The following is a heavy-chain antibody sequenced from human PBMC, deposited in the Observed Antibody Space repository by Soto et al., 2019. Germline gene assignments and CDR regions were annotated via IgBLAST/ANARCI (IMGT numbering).Heavy chain of an antibody. CDR2: ISSDESQK. J-gene: IGHJ4*02. CDR1: GFSFSSSV. Sequence: GGSLRLSCAASGFSFSSSVMHWVRQAPGKGLEWVTVISSDESQKFYADSVKGRFTVSRDNSKGTLYLQMNSLRTDDTAVYYCGSDSTNNWCVDSWGQGDLVTFS. V-gene: IGHV3-30*03. CDR3: GSDSTNNWCVDS. D-gene: IGHD1-1*01.